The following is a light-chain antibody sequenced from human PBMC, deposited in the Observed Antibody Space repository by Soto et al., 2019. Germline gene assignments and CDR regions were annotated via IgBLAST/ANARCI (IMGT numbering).Light chain of an antibody. CDR3: QQYYSTPQT. CDR1: QSVLYSSTNKNY. CDR2: WAS. Sequence: DIVMTQSPDSLAVSLGERATINCKSSQSVLYSSTNKNYLAWYQQKPGQPPKLLIYWASTRESGVPDRFSGSGSGTDFTLTISGLQAEDVAVYYCQQYYSTPQTFGQGTKLEIK. J-gene: IGKJ2*01. V-gene: IGKV4-1*01.